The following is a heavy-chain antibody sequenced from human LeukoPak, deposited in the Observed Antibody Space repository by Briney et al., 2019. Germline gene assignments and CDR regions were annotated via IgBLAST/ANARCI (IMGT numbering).Heavy chain of an antibody. Sequence: SETLSLTCTVSGASIIGSYWSWIRQSPGKGPEWIANIYSSMDTDYNPSLKSRVTISVDMSKKQFSLRLTSVTAADSAVYYCARRRYYDSSGYNPTYYFDSWGQGILVTVSS. D-gene: IGHD3-22*01. J-gene: IGHJ4*02. CDR3: ARRRYYDSSGYNPTYYFDS. CDR2: IYSSMDT. V-gene: IGHV4-4*09. CDR1: GASIIGSY.